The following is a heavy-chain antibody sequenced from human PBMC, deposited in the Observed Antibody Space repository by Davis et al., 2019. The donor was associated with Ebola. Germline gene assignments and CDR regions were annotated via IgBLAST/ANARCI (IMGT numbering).Heavy chain of an antibody. V-gene: IGHV1-18*01. CDR2: ITTYNGNT. D-gene: IGHD1-26*01. CDR3: ARGHSGSYDY. CDR1: GYTFMSYA. J-gene: IGHJ4*02. Sequence: ASVKVSCKASGYTFMSYAISWLRQAPGQGLEWMGWITTYNGNTDYSKKVQGRVTMTTDTSTSTAYMELNSLTSDDTAFYYCARGHSGSYDYWGQGTLVTVSS.